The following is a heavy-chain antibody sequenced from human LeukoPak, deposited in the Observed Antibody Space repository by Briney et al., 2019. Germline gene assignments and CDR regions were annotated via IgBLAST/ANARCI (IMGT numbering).Heavy chain of an antibody. Sequence: RSLRLSCAASGFASSSFGMHWVRQAPGKGLEWVAVIWYDGTNKYYADSVKGRFTISRDNSKNTLYLQMNSLRAEDTAVYYCARATVTRWFDPWGQGTLVTVSS. D-gene: IGHD4-17*01. CDR1: GFASSSFG. CDR2: IWYDGTNK. V-gene: IGHV3-33*01. CDR3: ARATVTRWFDP. J-gene: IGHJ5*02.